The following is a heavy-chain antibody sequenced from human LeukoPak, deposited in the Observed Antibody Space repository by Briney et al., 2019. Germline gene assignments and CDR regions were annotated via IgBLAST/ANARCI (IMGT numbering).Heavy chain of an antibody. CDR2: IRSKANSYAT. V-gene: IGHV3-73*01. J-gene: IGHJ4*02. Sequence: GGSLHLSCADSGFTFSGSGMQRGRPASGKGVEWGGRIRSKANSYATAYAASVKGRFTISRDYSKNTAYLQMNSLKTEDTAVYYCTIAYSGSYLLGYWGQGTLVTVSS. CDR3: TIAYSGSYLLGY. CDR1: GFTFSGSG. D-gene: IGHD1-26*01.